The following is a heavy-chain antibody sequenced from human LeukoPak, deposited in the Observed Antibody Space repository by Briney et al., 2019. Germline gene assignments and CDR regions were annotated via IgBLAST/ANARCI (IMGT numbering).Heavy chain of an antibody. D-gene: IGHD1-1*01. Sequence: GGSLRLSCAVSRITFRNAWMSWVRQAPGKGLEWVARIRSKTEGETKEYAASVKGRFTISRDDSRSRLHLQMNSLKTEDTAVYYCATGVVTGTSRWGQGTLVTVSS. CDR1: RITFRNAW. V-gene: IGHV3-15*01. J-gene: IGHJ4*02. CDR2: IRSKTEGETK. CDR3: ATGVVTGTSR.